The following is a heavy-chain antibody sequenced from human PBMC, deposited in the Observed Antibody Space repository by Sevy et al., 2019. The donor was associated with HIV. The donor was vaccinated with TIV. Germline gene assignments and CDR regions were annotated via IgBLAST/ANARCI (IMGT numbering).Heavy chain of an antibody. Sequence: ASVKVSCKASGYTLNNYGISWVRQAPGQGLEWIGWITAYKENTNYAQNFQGRVTMTTDTSTSTAYMELRSLRSDDTAVYYCARVDPYYEFGDVWGQGTTVTVSS. D-gene: IGHD3-3*01. V-gene: IGHV1-18*01. CDR3: ARVDPYYEFGDV. CDR1: GYTLNNYG. CDR2: ITAYKENT. J-gene: IGHJ6*02.